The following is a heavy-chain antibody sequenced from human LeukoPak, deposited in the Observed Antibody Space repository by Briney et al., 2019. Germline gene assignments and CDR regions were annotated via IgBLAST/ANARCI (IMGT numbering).Heavy chain of an antibody. CDR1: GFTFSTSG. V-gene: IGHV3-30*02. D-gene: IGHD3-9*01. CDR2: IRYDGSNK. Sequence: GGSLRLSCATSGFTFSTSGMHWVRQAPGKGLEWVAFIRYDGSNKYHADSVKGRFTVSRDNSKNTLFLQMSSLRSEDTAVYHCARGFDEYPAGDWFDPWGQGTLVTVSS. J-gene: IGHJ5*02. CDR3: ARGFDEYPAGDWFDP.